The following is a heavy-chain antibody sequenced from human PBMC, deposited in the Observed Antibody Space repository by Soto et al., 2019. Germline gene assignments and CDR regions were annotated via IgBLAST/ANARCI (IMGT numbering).Heavy chain of an antibody. J-gene: IGHJ6*02. V-gene: IGHV3-48*02. D-gene: IGHD1-26*01. CDR1: GFTFSSYS. Sequence: GWSLRLSCAASGFTFSSYSMNWVRQAPGKGLEWVSYISSSSSTIYYADSVKGRFTISRDNAKNSLYLQMNSLRDEDTAVYYCAREVGATDYYYGMDVWGQGTTVTVSS. CDR2: ISSSSSTI. CDR3: AREVGATDYYYGMDV.